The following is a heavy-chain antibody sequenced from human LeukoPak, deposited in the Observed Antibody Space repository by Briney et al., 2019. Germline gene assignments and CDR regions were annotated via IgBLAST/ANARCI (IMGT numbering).Heavy chain of an antibody. CDR3: ARDKGDIVVVPEFGP. V-gene: IGHV1-18*01. D-gene: IGHD2-2*01. CDR1: GYTFTSYG. CDR2: ISAYNGNT. Sequence: ASVKVSCKASGYTFTSYGISWVRQAPGQGLEWMGWISAYNGNTNCAQKLQGRVTMTTDTSTSTAYMELRSLRSDDTAVYYCARDKGDIVVVPEFGPWGQGTLVTVSS. J-gene: IGHJ5*02.